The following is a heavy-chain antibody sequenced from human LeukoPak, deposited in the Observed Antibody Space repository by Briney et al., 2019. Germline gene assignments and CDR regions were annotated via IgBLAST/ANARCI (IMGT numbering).Heavy chain of an antibody. V-gene: IGHV3-20*04. J-gene: IGHJ4*02. D-gene: IGHD2-8*01. CDR2: ISWNGGNT. CDR3: AREGIYCVNGVCYLDY. CDR1: GLKFEVYG. Sequence: GGSLRLSCAASGLKFEVYGMSWVRQAPGKGLEWVSGISWNGGNTGYADSVKGRFTISRDNAKNSLFLQVNSLRADDTAFYYCAREGIYCVNGVCYLDYWGQGTLVTVSS.